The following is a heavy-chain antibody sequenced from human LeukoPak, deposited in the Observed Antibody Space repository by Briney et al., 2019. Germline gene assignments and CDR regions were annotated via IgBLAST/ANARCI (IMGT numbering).Heavy chain of an antibody. D-gene: IGHD3-3*01. Sequence: GGSLRLSCAASGFIVSNYYMSWVRQAPGKGLEWVSVIYSGGSTYYADSVKGRFTISRDNSKNTLYLQMNSLRAEDTAVYYCARDPFLDEYYYGMDVWGKGTTVTVSS. CDR1: GFIVSNYY. CDR3: ARDPFLDEYYYGMDV. V-gene: IGHV3-53*01. J-gene: IGHJ6*04. CDR2: IYSGGST.